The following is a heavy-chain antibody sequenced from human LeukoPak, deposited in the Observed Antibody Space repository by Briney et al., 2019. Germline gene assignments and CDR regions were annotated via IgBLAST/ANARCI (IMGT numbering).Heavy chain of an antibody. CDR2: ISSSSSYI. J-gene: IGHJ4*02. CDR1: GFTFSSYS. V-gene: IGHV3-21*01. Sequence: GGSLRLSCAASGFTFSSYSMNWVRQAPGKGLEWVSSISSSSSYIYYADSVKGRFTISRDNAKNSLYLQMNSLRSEDTAVYYCARDLGVYDILTGYYQVPFDYWGQGTLVTVSS. CDR3: ARDLGVYDILTGYYQVPFDY. D-gene: IGHD3-9*01.